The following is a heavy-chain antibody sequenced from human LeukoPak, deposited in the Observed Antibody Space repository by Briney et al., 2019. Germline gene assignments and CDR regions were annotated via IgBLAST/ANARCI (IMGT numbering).Heavy chain of an antibody. CDR3: ARSIRGYSSGWYSFDP. Sequence: PSETLSLTCTVSGDSISSSTHFWGWIRQPPGKRLEWIGSIYYSGTTYYNPSLKGRVTVSVDTSKNQFSLKLSSVTAADTAVYYCARSIRGYSSGWYSFDPWGQGTLVTVSS. D-gene: IGHD6-19*01. J-gene: IGHJ5*02. V-gene: IGHV4-39*01. CDR1: GDSISSSTHF. CDR2: IYYSGTT.